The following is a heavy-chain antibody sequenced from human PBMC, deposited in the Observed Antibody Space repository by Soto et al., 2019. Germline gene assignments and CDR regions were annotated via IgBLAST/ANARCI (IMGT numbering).Heavy chain of an antibody. D-gene: IGHD3-3*01. CDR2: MNPNSGDAAYDT. Sequence: GASVKVSCQASGYTLTSHHINWVRQATGQGLEWMGSMNPNSGDAAYDTVYAQKFQGRITMTTKILINTVYLQWSTLKASDTATYYCARRGDFWSGTTQAGYYYGMDVWGQGTTVTVAS. CDR1: GYTLTSHH. V-gene: IGHV1-8*01. J-gene: IGHJ6*02. CDR3: ARRGDFWSGTTQAGYYYGMDV.